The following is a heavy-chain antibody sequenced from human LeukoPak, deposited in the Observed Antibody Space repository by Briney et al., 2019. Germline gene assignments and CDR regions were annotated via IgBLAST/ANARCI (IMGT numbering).Heavy chain of an antibody. Sequence: PGGSLRLSCAASGFTFSSYAMSWVRQAPGKGLEWVSAISGSGGSTYYADSVKGRFTISRDNSKNTLYLQMNSPRAEDTAVYYCAKDRGAYGGNYFDYWGQGTLVTVSS. CDR1: GFTFSSYA. D-gene: IGHD4-17*01. V-gene: IGHV3-23*01. CDR3: AKDRGAYGGNYFDY. J-gene: IGHJ4*02. CDR2: ISGSGGST.